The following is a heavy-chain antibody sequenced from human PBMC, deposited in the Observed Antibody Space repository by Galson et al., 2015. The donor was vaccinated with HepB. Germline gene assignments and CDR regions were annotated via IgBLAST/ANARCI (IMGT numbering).Heavy chain of an antibody. D-gene: IGHD4-23*01. V-gene: IGHV5-10-1*01. CDR2: IDPSDSEI. CDR3: ARHLYSGTSAAI. J-gene: IGHJ3*02. Sequence: QSGAEVKKPGESPRISCKGSGYSFSSHWITWVRQMPGKGLEWMGRIDPSDSEINYSPPFQGHVTISADKAISTAYLQWSSLKASDTAMYYCARHLYSGTSAAIWGQGTMVTVSS. CDR1: GYSFSSHW.